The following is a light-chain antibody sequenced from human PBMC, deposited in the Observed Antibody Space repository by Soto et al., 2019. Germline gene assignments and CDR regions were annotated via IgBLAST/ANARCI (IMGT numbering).Light chain of an antibody. J-gene: IGKJ2*01. CDR3: QQYDNLLMYT. CDR2: DAS. CDR1: QDISNY. V-gene: IGKV1-33*01. Sequence: DIQMTQSPSSLSASVGDRVTITCQASQDISNYLNWYQQKPGKAPKLLIYDASNLETGVPSRFSGSGSGTDFTFTISSLQPEDIATYYCQQYDNLLMYTFGQGTK.